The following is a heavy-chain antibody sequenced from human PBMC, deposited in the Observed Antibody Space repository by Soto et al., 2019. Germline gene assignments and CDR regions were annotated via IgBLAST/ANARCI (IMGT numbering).Heavy chain of an antibody. V-gene: IGHV3-53*01. Sequence: EVQLVESGGGLIQPGGSLRLSCAASGFTVSSNYMSWVRQAPGKGLEWVSVIYSGGSTYYADSVKGRFTISRDNSKNTLYLQMNSLRAEDTAVYYYARAEGVAGREGYYFDYWGQGTLVTVSS. D-gene: IGHD6-19*01. CDR2: IYSGGST. CDR1: GFTVSSNY. J-gene: IGHJ4*02. CDR3: ARAEGVAGREGYYFDY.